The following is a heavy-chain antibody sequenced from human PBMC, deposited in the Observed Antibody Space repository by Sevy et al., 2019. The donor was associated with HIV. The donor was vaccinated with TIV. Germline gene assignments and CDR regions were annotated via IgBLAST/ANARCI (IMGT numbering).Heavy chain of an antibody. V-gene: IGHV4-34*01. CDR2: INHSGST. CDR1: SGSFSAYY. CDR3: ARGVTVTTVPYYFDY. Sequence: SETLSLTCAVYSGSFSAYYWSWIRQPPGKGLEWIGEINHSGSTNYYPSLKSRVTISLHTSKNQFSLKLTSVTAADTAVYYCARGVTVTTVPYYFDYWGQGTLVTVSS. D-gene: IGHD4-4*01. J-gene: IGHJ4*02.